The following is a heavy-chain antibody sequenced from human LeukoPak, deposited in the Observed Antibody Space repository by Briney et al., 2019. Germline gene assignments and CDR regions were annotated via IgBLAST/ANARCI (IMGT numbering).Heavy chain of an antibody. J-gene: IGHJ4*02. CDR3: ARHVRGVIRPYYFDY. V-gene: IGHV4-39*01. Sequence: SETLSLTCPVSGGSISSSNYYWGWIRQPPGKGLEWIGSIYYSGSTYYNPSLKSRVTISVDTSKNQFSLKLSSVTAADTAVYYCARHVRGVIRPYYFDYWGQGTLVTVSS. CDR2: IYYSGST. D-gene: IGHD3-10*01. CDR1: GGSISSSNYY.